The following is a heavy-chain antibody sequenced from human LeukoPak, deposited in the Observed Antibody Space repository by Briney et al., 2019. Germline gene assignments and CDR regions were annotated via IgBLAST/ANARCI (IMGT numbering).Heavy chain of an antibody. J-gene: IGHJ4*02. CDR2: ITDSGGST. CDR1: GFTFSSYA. Sequence: GGSLRLSCAASGFTFSSYAMSWVRQAPGEGLEWVSAITDSGGSTYYSDSVKGRFTISRDNSKNTLYLQMNTLRAEDTAIYYCARGSSGSRPYYFDYWGQGTLVTVSS. D-gene: IGHD3-22*01. V-gene: IGHV3-23*01. CDR3: ARGSSGSRPYYFDY.